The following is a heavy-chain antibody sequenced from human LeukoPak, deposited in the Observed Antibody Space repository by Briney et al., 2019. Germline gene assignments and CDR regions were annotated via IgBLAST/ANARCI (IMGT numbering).Heavy chain of an antibody. V-gene: IGHV3-74*01. D-gene: IGHD3-22*01. J-gene: IGHJ4*02. CDR2: INSDGSST. CDR3: ASLYYYDSSGYLPFDY. Sequence: GGSLRLSCAASGFTLSSYWMHWVRQAPGKGLVWVSRINSDGSSTSYADSVKGRFTISRDNVKNTLYLQMNSLRAEDTAVYYCASLYYYDSSGYLPFDYWGQGTLVTVSS. CDR1: GFTLSSYW.